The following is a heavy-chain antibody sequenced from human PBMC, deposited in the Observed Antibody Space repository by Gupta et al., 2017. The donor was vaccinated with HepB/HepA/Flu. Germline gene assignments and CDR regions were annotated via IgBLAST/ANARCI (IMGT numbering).Heavy chain of an antibody. CDR1: GFTINSYS. D-gene: IGHD5-24*01. V-gene: IGHV3-48*02. CDR2: ISCDSSTI. CDR3: ARGWLSNSFDY. Sequence: EVQLVESGGGSVQPGGSLRLSCAASGFTINSYSMDWVRQAPGKGPEWISYISCDSSTIDDRDSVRGRFTISRDNAKNSLFLKMNSLRDEDTAVYYCARGWLSNSFDYLGQGNTVTVSS. J-gene: IGHJ4*02.